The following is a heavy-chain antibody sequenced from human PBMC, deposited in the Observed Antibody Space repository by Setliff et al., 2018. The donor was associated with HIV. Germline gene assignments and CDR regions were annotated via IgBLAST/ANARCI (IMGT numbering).Heavy chain of an antibody. CDR2: VYHSGGT. J-gene: IGHJ6*03. CDR1: GGSISSFSYY. CDR3: HSWAWSYYYYYMDV. V-gene: IGHV4-39*03. Sequence: SETLSLTCTVSGGSISSFSYYWAWIRQSPGKGLEWIGNVYHSGGTDYNPSLRSRVTISVDTSKNQFSLKLSSVTAADTAVYYCHSWAWSYYYYYMDVWGKGTTVTSP. D-gene: IGHD3-16*01.